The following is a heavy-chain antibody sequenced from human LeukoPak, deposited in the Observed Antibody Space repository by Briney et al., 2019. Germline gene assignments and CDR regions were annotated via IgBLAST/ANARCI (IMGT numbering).Heavy chain of an antibody. Sequence: SETLSLTCTVSGGSISGGGYYWSWIRQHPGKGLEWIGYIYYSGSTYYNPSLKSRVTISVDTSKNQFSLKLSSVTAADTAVYYCARALYDYVWGSYRSIYYFDYWGQGTLVTVSS. CDR1: GGSISGGGYY. CDR3: ARALYDYVWGSYRSIYYFDY. CDR2: IYYSGST. J-gene: IGHJ4*02. D-gene: IGHD3-16*02. V-gene: IGHV4-31*03.